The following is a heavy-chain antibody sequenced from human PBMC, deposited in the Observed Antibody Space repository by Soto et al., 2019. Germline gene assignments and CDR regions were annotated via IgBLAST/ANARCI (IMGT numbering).Heavy chain of an antibody. CDR2: ISPDGGRT. D-gene: IGHD2-15*01. CDR3: ARAHAPTLPFDY. CDR1: GYTFTTYY. J-gene: IGHJ4*02. Sequence: QVQLVQSGAEVKKPGASVKVSCKASGYTFTTYYMHWVRQAPGQGLEWMGIISPDGGRTSYAQKFQGRVTMTRDTSTSTVYMELSSLRSEDTAVYFCARAHAPTLPFDYWGQGTLVTVSS. V-gene: IGHV1-46*01.